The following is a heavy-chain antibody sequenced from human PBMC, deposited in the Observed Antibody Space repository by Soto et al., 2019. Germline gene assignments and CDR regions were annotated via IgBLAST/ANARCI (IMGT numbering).Heavy chain of an antibody. CDR3: AKVGLAYCGGDCYSFDY. CDR1: GFTFDDYA. Sequence: EVQLVESGGGLVQPGRSLRLSCAASGFTFDDYAMHWVRQAPGKGLEWVSGISWNSGSIGYADSVKGRFTISRDNAXNXXYLQMNSLRAEDTALYYCAKVGLAYCGGDCYSFDYWGQGTLVTVSS. D-gene: IGHD2-21*02. CDR2: ISWNSGSI. V-gene: IGHV3-9*01. J-gene: IGHJ4*02.